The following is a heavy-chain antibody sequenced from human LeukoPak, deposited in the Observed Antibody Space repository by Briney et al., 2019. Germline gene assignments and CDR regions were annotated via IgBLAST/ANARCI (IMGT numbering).Heavy chain of an antibody. CDR2: IYYSGST. Sequence: PSETLSLTCTVSGGSISSSGFYWGWIRQPPGRGLEWIGSIYYSGSTYYNPSLKSRVTISVDTSKNQFSLRLSSVNAADTAAYYCARQSGDYTYYSDYWGQGTLVTVSS. CDR1: GGSISSSGFY. J-gene: IGHJ4*02. CDR3: ARQSGDYTYYSDY. D-gene: IGHD4-17*01. V-gene: IGHV4-39*01.